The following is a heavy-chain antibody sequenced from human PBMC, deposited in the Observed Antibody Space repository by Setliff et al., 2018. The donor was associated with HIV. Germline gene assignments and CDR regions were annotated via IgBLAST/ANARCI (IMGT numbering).Heavy chain of an antibody. V-gene: IGHV3-7*01. J-gene: IGHJ4*02. CDR3: ASGRIGDY. CDR2: IKQDGSDK. CDR1: GFTFSSYW. D-gene: IGHD1-1*01. Sequence: ASVKVSCAASGFTFSSYWMSWVRQAPGKGLEWVANIKQDGSDKYYVDSVKGRFTISRDNAKNSLYLQMNSLRAEDTAVYYCASGRIGDYWGQGTLVTVSS.